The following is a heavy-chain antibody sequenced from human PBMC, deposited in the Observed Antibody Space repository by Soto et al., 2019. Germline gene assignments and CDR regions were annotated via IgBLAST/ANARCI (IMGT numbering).Heavy chain of an antibody. J-gene: IGHJ3*02. CDR3: ASEGGYSSRDAFDI. CDR2: IYYSGST. D-gene: IGHD3-22*01. Sequence: QLQLQESGPGLVKPSETLSLTCTVSGGSISSSSYYWGWIRQPPGKGLEWIGSIYYSGSTYYNPSLKSRVTISVDTSKNQFSLKLSSVTAADTAVYYCASEGGYSSRDAFDIWGQGTMVTVSS. V-gene: IGHV4-39*01. CDR1: GGSISSSSYY.